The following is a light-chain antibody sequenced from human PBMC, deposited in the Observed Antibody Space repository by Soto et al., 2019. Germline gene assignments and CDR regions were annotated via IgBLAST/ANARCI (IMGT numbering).Light chain of an antibody. Sequence: EIVLTQSPGTLSLSPGEKATLSCRTSQSVSSRYLARYQQKPGQAPRLLIYGASTRATGIPDRFSGSGSGTDFTLTISRLEPEDFAVYYCQQYGTSFWTFGQGTKVDIK. J-gene: IGKJ1*01. V-gene: IGKV3-20*01. CDR2: GAS. CDR1: QSVSSRY. CDR3: QQYGTSFWT.